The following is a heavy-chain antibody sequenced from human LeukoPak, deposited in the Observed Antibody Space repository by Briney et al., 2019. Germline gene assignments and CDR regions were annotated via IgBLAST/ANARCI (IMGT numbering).Heavy chain of an antibody. CDR2: ISRKADSDAT. V-gene: IGHV3-73*01. D-gene: IGHD2-2*01. Sequence: GGSLRLSCAAAGFTFSGSVIHWVRQASGKGLEWVGRISRKADSDATAYAASVKGRLTISRDDSESTAYLQLNSLKTEGTAVYYCSKVPTDGKMGFWGQGTLVTVSS. CDR3: SKVPTDGKMGF. J-gene: IGHJ4*02. CDR1: GFTFSGSV.